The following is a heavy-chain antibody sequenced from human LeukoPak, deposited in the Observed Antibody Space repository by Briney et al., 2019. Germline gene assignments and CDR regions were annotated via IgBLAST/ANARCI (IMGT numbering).Heavy chain of an antibody. CDR2: IIPILGIA. CDR1: GGTFSSYA. Sequence: SVKVSCKASGGTFSSYAISWVRQAPGQGLEWMGRIIPILGIANYAQKFQGRVTMTRNTSISTAYMELSSLRSEDTAVYYCARDSSGYYYYYGMDVWGQGTTVTVSS. J-gene: IGHJ6*02. V-gene: IGHV1-69*10. D-gene: IGHD3-22*01. CDR3: ARDSSGYYYYYGMDV.